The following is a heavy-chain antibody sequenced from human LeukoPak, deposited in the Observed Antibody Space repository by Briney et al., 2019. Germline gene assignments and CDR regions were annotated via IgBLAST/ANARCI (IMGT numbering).Heavy chain of an antibody. CDR1: GGSFSGYY. CDR3: ARVDRSSGYYYYGMDV. Sequence: PSETLSLTCAVYGGSFSGYYWSWIRQPPGKGLEWIGEINHSGSTNYNPSLKSRVTISVDTSKNQFSLKLSSVTAADTAVYYCARVDRSSGYYYYGMDVWGQGTTVTVSS. V-gene: IGHV4-34*01. J-gene: IGHJ6*02. CDR2: INHSGST. D-gene: IGHD3-22*01.